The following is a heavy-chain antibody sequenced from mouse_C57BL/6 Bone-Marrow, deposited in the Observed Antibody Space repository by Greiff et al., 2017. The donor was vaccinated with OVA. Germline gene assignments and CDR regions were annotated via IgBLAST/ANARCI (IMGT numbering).Heavy chain of an antibody. Sequence: DVMLVESGGGLVKPGGSLKLSCAASGFTFSDYGMHWVRQAPEKGLEWVAYISSGSSTIYYADTLKGRFTISRDNAKNTLFLQMTSLRSEDTAMYYGAPELGPFAYGGRGTLVTVSA. V-gene: IGHV5-17*01. J-gene: IGHJ3*01. CDR1: GFTFSDYG. CDR3: APELGPFAY. D-gene: IGHD4-1*01. CDR2: ISSGSSTI.